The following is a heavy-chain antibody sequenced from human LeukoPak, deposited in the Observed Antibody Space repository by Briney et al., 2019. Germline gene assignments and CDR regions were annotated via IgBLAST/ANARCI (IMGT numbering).Heavy chain of an antibody. J-gene: IGHJ4*02. V-gene: IGHV3-66*02. CDR1: GFTVSSNY. D-gene: IGHD3-10*01. Sequence: PGGSLRLSCAASGFTVSSNYMSWVRQAPGKGLEWVSVIYSGGSTYYADSVKGRFTISRDNSKNTLYLQMNSLRAEDTAVYYCARDRAGDYADYRGQGTLVTVSS. CDR2: IYSGGST. CDR3: ARDRAGDYADY.